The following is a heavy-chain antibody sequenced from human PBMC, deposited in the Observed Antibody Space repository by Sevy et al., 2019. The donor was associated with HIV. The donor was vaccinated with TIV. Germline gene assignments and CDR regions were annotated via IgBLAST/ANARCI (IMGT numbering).Heavy chain of an antibody. Sequence: GGSLRLSCAASGLTFSNYWMTWVRQAPGKGLEWVANINEGGSQQYYVDSVKGRFTISRDNAKNSLYLQMNSLRAEDTAVYYCASILPAGVPAEYFQHWGLGTLVTVSS. J-gene: IGHJ1*01. CDR2: INEGGSQQ. V-gene: IGHV3-7*01. CDR3: ASILPAGVPAEYFQH. D-gene: IGHD2-2*01. CDR1: GLTFSNYW.